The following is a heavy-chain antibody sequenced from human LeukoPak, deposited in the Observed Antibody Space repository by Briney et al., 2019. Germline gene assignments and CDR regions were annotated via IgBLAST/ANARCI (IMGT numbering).Heavy chain of an antibody. CDR3: ASAWDKWGNMLSV. CDR2: VSYSGST. D-gene: IGHD2-8*01. J-gene: IGHJ4*02. Sequence: PSETLPLTCTVSGGSFSTYYWSWIRQPPGKGLEWIGYVSYSGSTNYNPSLKSRVTISIDTSKNQFSLKLSSVTAADTAVYYCASAWDKWGNMLSVWGQGTLVTVSS. V-gene: IGHV4-59*01. CDR1: GGSFSTYY.